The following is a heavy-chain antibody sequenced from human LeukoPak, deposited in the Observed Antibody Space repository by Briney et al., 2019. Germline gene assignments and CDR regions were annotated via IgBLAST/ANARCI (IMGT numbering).Heavy chain of an antibody. V-gene: IGHV4-38-2*01. J-gene: IGHJ5*02. CDR2: IYHSGST. CDR3: ARHQLELEGLSLRWFDP. D-gene: IGHD3-3*01. Sequence: PSETLSLTCAVSGYSISSGYYWGWIRQPPGKGQEWIGSIYHSGSTYYNPSLKSRVTISVDTSKNQFSLKLSSVTAADTTVYYRARHQLELEGLSLRWFDPWGEGTLVTVSS. CDR1: GYSISSGYY.